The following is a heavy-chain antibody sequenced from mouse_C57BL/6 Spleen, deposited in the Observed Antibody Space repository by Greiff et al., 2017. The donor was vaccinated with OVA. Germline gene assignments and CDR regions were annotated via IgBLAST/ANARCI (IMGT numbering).Heavy chain of an antibody. J-gene: IGHJ4*01. Sequence: QVTLNESGPGILQPSQTLSLTCSFSGFSLSTFGMGVGWIRQPSGQGLEWLAHIWWDDDKYYNQALKSRLTISKANSKNQVFLKIANVDTAYTATYYCARILYGGDAMYYWGQGTSVTVSS. D-gene: IGHD1-1*01. V-gene: IGHV8-8*01. CDR3: ARILYGGDAMYY. CDR2: IWWDDDK. CDR1: GFSLSTFGMG.